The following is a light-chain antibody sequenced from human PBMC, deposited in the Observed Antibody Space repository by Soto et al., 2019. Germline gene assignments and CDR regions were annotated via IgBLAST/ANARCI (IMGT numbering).Light chain of an antibody. CDR2: EVS. V-gene: IGLV2-23*02. CDR3: CSYAGSSANYV. Sequence: QSVLTQPASVSGSPGQSITISCTGTSSDVGSYNLVSWYQQHPGKAPKLMIYEVSKRPSGVSNRFSGSKSGNTASLTISGLQAEDEADYYCCSYAGSSANYVFGTGTKLTV. CDR1: SSDVGSYNL. J-gene: IGLJ1*01.